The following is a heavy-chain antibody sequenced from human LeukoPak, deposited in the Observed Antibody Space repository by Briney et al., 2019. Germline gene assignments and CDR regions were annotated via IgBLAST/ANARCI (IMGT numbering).Heavy chain of an antibody. CDR1: GYTFTGYY. J-gene: IGHJ5*02. CDR3: ASGSGSYYTNNWFDP. D-gene: IGHD3-10*01. V-gene: IGHV1-2*02. Sequence: ASVKVSCKASGYTFTGYYMHWARQAPGQGLEWMGWINPNSGGTNYAQKFQGRVTMTRDTSISTAYMELSRLRSDDTAVYYCASGSGSYYTNNWFDPWGQGTLVTVSS. CDR2: INPNSGGT.